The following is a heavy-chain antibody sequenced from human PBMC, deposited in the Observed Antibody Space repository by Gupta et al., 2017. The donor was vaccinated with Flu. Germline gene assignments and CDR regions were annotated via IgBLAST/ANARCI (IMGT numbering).Heavy chain of an antibody. D-gene: IGHD1-26*01. V-gene: IGHV4-39*01. CDR1: GGSISSSSYY. J-gene: IGHJ6*02. CDR3: ARIIWSLELYYYYGMDV. CDR2: IYYSGST. Sequence: LQLQESGPGLVKPSETLSLTCTVSGGSISSSSYYWGWIRQPPGKGLEWIGSIYYSGSTYYNPSLKSRVTISVDTSKNQFSLKLSSVTAADTAVYYCARIIWSLELYYYYGMDVWGQGTTVTVSS.